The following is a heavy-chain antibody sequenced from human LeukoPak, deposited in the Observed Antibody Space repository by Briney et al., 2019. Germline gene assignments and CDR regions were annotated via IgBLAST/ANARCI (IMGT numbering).Heavy chain of an antibody. Sequence: ASVKVSCKASGYTFTGYYMHWVRQAPGQGLEWMGWINPNSGGTNYAQKFQGRVTMTRDTSISTAYMELSRLRSDDTAVYYCARGLVPAEDEYYFDYWGQGTLVTVSS. V-gene: IGHV1-2*02. CDR3: ARGLVPAEDEYYFDY. CDR2: INPNSGGT. CDR1: GYTFTGYY. D-gene: IGHD2-2*01. J-gene: IGHJ4*02.